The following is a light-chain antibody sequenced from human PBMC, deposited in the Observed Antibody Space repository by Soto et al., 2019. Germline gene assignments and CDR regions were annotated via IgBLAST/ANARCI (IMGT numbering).Light chain of an antibody. Sequence: QSALAQPASVSGSPGQSITISCTGTSSDVGSYNFVSWYQQLPGKAPKLMIYAVSNRPSGVSNRFSGSKSGNTASLTISGLQAEDEADYYCSSYTTSSNDVFGSGTKVTVL. CDR3: SSYTTSSNDV. J-gene: IGLJ1*01. V-gene: IGLV2-14*01. CDR2: AVS. CDR1: SSDVGSYNF.